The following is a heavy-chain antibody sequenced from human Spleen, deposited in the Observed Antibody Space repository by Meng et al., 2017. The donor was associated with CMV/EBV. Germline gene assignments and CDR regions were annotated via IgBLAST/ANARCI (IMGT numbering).Heavy chain of an antibody. J-gene: IGHJ4*02. D-gene: IGHD3-3*01. CDR1: GSSISSGYN. Sequence: GSLRPSCTVFGSSISSGYNWGWLRQPPGKGLEWIGSIYHSGSTYYNPSLKSRVTISVDTSKNQFSLKLSSVTAADTAVYYCARLGVTIFGVVRPLDYWGQGTLVTVSS. V-gene: IGHV4-38-2*02. CDR3: ARLGVTIFGVVRPLDY. CDR2: IYHSGST.